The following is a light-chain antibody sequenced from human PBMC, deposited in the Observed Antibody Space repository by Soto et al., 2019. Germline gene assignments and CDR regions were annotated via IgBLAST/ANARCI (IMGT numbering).Light chain of an antibody. J-gene: IGLJ1*01. CDR3: SSYIGTSTIYV. Sequence: QSALTQPASVSGSPGQSITISCTGTSSDVGGYDYVSWYRQYPGTAPKLMIYEVSNRPSGVSNRFSGSKSGNTASLTISGPQAEDEADYYCSSYIGTSTIYVLGTGTKVTVL. CDR2: EVS. CDR1: SSDVGGYDY. V-gene: IGLV2-14*01.